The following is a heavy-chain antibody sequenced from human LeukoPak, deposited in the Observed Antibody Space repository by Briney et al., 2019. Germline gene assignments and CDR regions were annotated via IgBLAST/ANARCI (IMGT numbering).Heavy chain of an antibody. CDR1: GFTFGSLS. CDR3: AKDVKPDSGRDVDY. Sequence: GGSLRLSCAASGFTFGSLSMTWVRQAPGKGLEWVSAIYPSGDSTYYADSVKGRFTISRDNSRNTLYLQMHSLSAEDTAVYYCAKDVKPDSGRDVDYWGQGALVTVSS. V-gene: IGHV3-23*01. D-gene: IGHD6-19*01. CDR2: IYPSGDST. J-gene: IGHJ4*02.